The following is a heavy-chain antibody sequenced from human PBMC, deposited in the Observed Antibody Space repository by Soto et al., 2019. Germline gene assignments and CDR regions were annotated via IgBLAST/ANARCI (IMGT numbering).Heavy chain of an antibody. CDR2: ISSSSSYI. CDR1: GFTFSSYS. Sequence: GSLRLSCAASGFTFSSYSMNWVRQAPGKGLEWVSSISSSSSYIYYADSVKGRFTISRDNAKNSLYLQMNSLRAEDTAVYYCAGELSIAARGDFDYWGQGTLVTVSS. J-gene: IGHJ4*02. D-gene: IGHD6-6*01. CDR3: AGELSIAARGDFDY. V-gene: IGHV3-21*01.